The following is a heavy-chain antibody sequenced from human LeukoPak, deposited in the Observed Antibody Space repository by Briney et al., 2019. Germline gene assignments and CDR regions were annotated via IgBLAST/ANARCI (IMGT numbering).Heavy chain of an antibody. CDR1: GASISSGGYY. J-gene: IGHJ5*02. D-gene: IGHD2-2*01. Sequence: SETLSLTCTVSGASISSGGYYWSWIRQHPGKGLEWFGYIYYSGSTYYNPSLKSRVTISVDTSKNQFSLKLSSVTAADTAVYYCARTLGYCSSTSCNPLRWFDPWGQGTLVTVSS. CDR3: ARTLGYCSSTSCNPLRWFDP. CDR2: IYYSGST. V-gene: IGHV4-31*03.